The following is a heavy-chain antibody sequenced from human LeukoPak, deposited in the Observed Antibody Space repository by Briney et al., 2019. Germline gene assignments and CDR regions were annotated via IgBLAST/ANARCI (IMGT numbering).Heavy chain of an antibody. CDR2: IKPKNGDT. V-gene: IGHV1-2*02. D-gene: IGHD6-13*01. CDR3: ARDRGSSWTVYHWYFDL. Sequence: ASVKVSCKASGYTFSDYQMHWVRQAPGQGLEWMGWIKPKNGDTHYAQQFQGRVTMTRDTSLSTFDMELSRLTSDDTAVYYCARDRGSSWTVYHWYFDLWGRGTLVTVSS. J-gene: IGHJ2*01. CDR1: GYTFSDYQ.